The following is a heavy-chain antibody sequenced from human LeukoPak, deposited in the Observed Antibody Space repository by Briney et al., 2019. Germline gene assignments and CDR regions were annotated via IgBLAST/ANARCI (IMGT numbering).Heavy chain of an antibody. Sequence: GGSLRLSCAASGLTFSDYYMGWIRQAPGKGLEWVSYITNNGRTTYHADSVKGRFTISRDNAKNSLYLQMNSLRVEDTAMYYCARAWNDGFDIWGQGTMVTVSP. CDR3: ARAWNDGFDI. CDR1: GLTFSDYY. CDR2: ITNNGRTT. V-gene: IGHV3-11*04. J-gene: IGHJ3*02. D-gene: IGHD1-1*01.